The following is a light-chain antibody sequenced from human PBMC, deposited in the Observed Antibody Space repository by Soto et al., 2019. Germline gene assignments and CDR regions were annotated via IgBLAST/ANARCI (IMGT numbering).Light chain of an antibody. CDR2: HAS. J-gene: IGKJ2*01. V-gene: IGKV3-20*01. CDR3: QQYGNSPYT. Sequence: EIVLTQSPGTLSLSPGERATLSCRASHSVSSSYLAWYQQKPGLAPRLLIYHASTRATSIPDRFSGSGSGTDFTLTISRLEPEDFAVYYCQQYGNSPYTFGQGTKLEIK. CDR1: HSVSSSY.